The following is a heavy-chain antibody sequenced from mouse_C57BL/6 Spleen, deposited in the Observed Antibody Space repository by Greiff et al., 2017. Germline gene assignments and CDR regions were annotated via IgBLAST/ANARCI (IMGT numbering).Heavy chain of an antibody. D-gene: IGHD2-2*01. CDR2: IDPSDSYT. CDR3: ARDGNDGYFEV. J-gene: IGHJ1*03. Sequence: QVQLQQPGAELVMPGASVKLSCKASGYTFTSYWMHWVKQRPGQGLEWIGEIDPSDSYTNYNQKFKGKSTLTVDKSSSTAYMQLSSLTSEDSAVYYCARDGNDGYFEVWGTGTTGTVSS. CDR1: GYTFTSYW. V-gene: IGHV1-69*01.